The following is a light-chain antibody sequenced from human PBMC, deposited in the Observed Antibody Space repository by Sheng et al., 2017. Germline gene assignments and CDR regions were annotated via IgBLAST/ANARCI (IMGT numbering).Light chain of an antibody. CDR3: QAWDSSTVV. CDR2: QDD. CDR1: KLGDTY. V-gene: IGLV3-1*01. J-gene: IGLJ2*01. Sequence: SYELTQPPSVSVSPGQTASITCSGDKLGDTYACWYQQKPGQSPVLVIYQDDKRPSGIPERFSGSNSGNTATLTISGTQAMDEADYYCQAWDSSTVVFGGGTKADR.